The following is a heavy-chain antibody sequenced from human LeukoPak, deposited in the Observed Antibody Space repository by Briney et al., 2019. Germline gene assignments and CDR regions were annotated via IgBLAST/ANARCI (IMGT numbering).Heavy chain of an antibody. J-gene: IGHJ4*02. D-gene: IGHD6-6*01. Sequence: GGSLRLSCAASGFTVSSNYMSWIRQAPGKGLEWVSYISSSGSTIYYADSVKGRFTISRDNAKNSLYLQMNSLRAEDTAVYYCARDRATPTYSSSSSLISLYWGQGTLVTVSS. CDR2: ISSSGSTI. V-gene: IGHV3-11*01. CDR3: ARDRATPTYSSSSSLISLY. CDR1: GFTVSSNY.